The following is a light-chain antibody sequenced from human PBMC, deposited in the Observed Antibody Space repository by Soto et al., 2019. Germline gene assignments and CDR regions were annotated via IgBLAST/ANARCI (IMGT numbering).Light chain of an antibody. Sequence: QSVLTQPPSASASLGASVTLTCTLNSGNSTYKVDWYQQRPGKGPRFVMRVGTGGIVGSKGDGIPDRFSVLGSGLNRYLTIKNIQEEDESDYHCGADHGSGSNPMWVFGGGTKLTVL. CDR2: VGTGGIVG. V-gene: IGLV9-49*01. CDR3: GADHGSGSNPMWV. J-gene: IGLJ2*01. CDR1: SGNSTYK.